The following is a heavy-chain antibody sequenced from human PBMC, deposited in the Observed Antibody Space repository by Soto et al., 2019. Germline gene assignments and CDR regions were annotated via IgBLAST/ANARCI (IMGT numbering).Heavy chain of an antibody. CDR3: TTDGGVTAYPLFWA. V-gene: IGHV3-15*01. J-gene: IGHJ5*02. CDR1: GITFTNAW. CDR2: LKSRRDGGTS. D-gene: IGHD2-21*02. Sequence: EVQLLESGGGLVQPGGSLRLSCAASGITFTNAWMGWVRQAPGKGLEWIGRLKSRRDGGTSDYAAPVKGRFSISKDESKNTLYLQMNSLKTEDTAVYYCTTDGGVTAYPLFWAWGQGTLVTVSS.